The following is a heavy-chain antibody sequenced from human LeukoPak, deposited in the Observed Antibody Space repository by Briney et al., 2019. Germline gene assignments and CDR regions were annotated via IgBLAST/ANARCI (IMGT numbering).Heavy chain of an antibody. CDR2: ISTYNGNT. CDR3: ARGDDYGDYWGLY. D-gene: IGHD4-17*01. CDR1: GYTFTTYG. J-gene: IGHJ4*02. Sequence: ASVKVSCKASGYTFTTYGITWVRQAPGHGLEWMGWISTYNGNTNYAQKLQGRVTMTTDTSTSTAYMELRSLISDDAAVYYCARGDDYGDYWGLYWGQGTMVTVSS. V-gene: IGHV1-18*01.